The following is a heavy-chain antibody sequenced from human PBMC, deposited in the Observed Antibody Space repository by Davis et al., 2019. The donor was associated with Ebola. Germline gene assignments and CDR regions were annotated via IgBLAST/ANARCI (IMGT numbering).Heavy chain of an antibody. CDR1: GFTFSSYW. V-gene: IGHV3-7*01. J-gene: IGHJ6*02. D-gene: IGHD3-10*01. CDR3: ARADYGSGSSYGMDV. Sequence: GGSLRLSCAASGFTFSSYWMSWVRQAPGKGLEWVANIKQDGSEKYYVDSVKGRFTISRDNAKNSLYLQMNSLRAEETAVYYCARADYGSGSSYGMDVWGQGTTVTVS. CDR2: IKQDGSEK.